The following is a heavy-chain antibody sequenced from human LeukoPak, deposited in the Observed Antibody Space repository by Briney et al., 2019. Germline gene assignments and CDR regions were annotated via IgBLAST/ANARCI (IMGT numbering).Heavy chain of an antibody. D-gene: IGHD6-6*01. CDR2: LYAGGTS. CDR3: ARDIRVAAGPSAFDH. CDR1: GFIVSDHY. J-gene: IGHJ4*02. Sequence: GGSLRLSCAASGFIVSDHYMSWVRQVPGKGLEWVSFLYAGGTSYYADSAKGRFTISRDDSKNIVYLQMNSLRAEDTAVYYCARDIRVAAGPSAFDHWGQGTLVTVSS. V-gene: IGHV3-53*01.